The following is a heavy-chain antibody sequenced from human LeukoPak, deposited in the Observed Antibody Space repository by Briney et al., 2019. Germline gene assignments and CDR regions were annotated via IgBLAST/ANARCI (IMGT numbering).Heavy chain of an antibody. J-gene: IGHJ4*02. CDR2: IYTSGRT. CDR3: ARARVIPASFDD. V-gene: IGHV4-61*02. Sequence: PSETLSLTCTVSGGSLTFGSYYWTWIRQPAGKGLEWIGRIYTSGRTFYNPSLKSRVTISMDTSMNQFSLRLNSVTAADTAVYYCARARVIPASFDDWGQGALVTVSS. CDR1: GGSLTFGSYY. D-gene: IGHD3-16*02.